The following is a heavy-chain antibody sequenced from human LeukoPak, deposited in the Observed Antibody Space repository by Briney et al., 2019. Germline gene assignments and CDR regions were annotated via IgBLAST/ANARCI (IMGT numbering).Heavy chain of an antibody. J-gene: IGHJ4*02. CDR3: ARDHCMYYGSGSRYYFDY. V-gene: IGHV4-39*07. Sequence: SETLSLTCTVSGASISSSSYYWGWIRQPPGKDLEWIGSIHYSGSTYYNPSLKSRVTISVDTSKNQFSLKLSSVTAADTAVYHCARDHCMYYGSGSRYYFDYWGQGTLVTVSS. CDR1: GASISSSSYY. D-gene: IGHD3-10*01. CDR2: IHYSGST.